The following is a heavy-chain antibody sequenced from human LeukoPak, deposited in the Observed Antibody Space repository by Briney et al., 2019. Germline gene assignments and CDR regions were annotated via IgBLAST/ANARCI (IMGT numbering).Heavy chain of an antibody. CDR2: INPNSGGT. D-gene: IGHD6-13*01. CDR1: GYTFTGYY. Sequence: ASVKVSCKASGYTFTGYYMHWVRQAPGQGLEWMGWINPNSGGTNYAQKFQGRVTMTRDTSISTAYMELSRLRSDDTAVYYCARDPSYSSSWYGTRYFDYWGQGTLVTVSS. V-gene: IGHV1-2*02. J-gene: IGHJ4*02. CDR3: ARDPSYSSSWYGTRYFDY.